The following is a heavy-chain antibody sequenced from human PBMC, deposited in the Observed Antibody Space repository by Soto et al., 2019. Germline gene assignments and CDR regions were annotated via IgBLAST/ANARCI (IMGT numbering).Heavy chain of an antibody. J-gene: IGHJ4*02. CDR2: IYYSGST. CDR3: ARIVGIRNSIGQRYYFDY. D-gene: IGHD6-19*01. V-gene: IGHV4-39*01. CDR1: GGSFSSTSYY. Sequence: QLQLQESGPGLVKPSETLFLTCTVSGGSFSSTSYYWGWIRQPPGKGLEWIGIIYYSGSTYYTPSLKSRVTISVDTSKNQFSLKLSSVTAADTAVYYCARIVGIRNSIGQRYYFDYWGQGTLVTVSS.